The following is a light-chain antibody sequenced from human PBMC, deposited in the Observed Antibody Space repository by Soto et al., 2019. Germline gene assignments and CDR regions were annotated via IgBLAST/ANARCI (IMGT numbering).Light chain of an antibody. CDR1: QRNNSK. J-gene: IGKJ1*01. CDR2: GAS. CDR3: QQNNDWVWT. Sequence: EIVMTQSPVTLSLSPGERATHSCRASQRNNSKIIWYQQKTGQAPKVLIYGASTRATGIPARFSGSGSGTEFTLTISSLQSEDSAVYYCQQNNDWVWTFGQGTKV. V-gene: IGKV3-15*01.